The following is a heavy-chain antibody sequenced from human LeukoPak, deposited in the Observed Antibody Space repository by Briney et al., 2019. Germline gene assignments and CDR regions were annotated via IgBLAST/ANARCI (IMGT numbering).Heavy chain of an antibody. D-gene: IGHD6-13*01. Sequence: SSETLSLTCTVSGGSISSYYWSWIRQPAGKGLERIGRIYTSGSTNYNPSLKGRVTMSVDTSKNQFSLKLSSVTAADTAVYYCARETWQQLVQGSWFDPWGQGTLVTVSS. J-gene: IGHJ5*02. CDR3: ARETWQQLVQGSWFDP. CDR1: GGSISSYY. V-gene: IGHV4-4*07. CDR2: IYTSGST.